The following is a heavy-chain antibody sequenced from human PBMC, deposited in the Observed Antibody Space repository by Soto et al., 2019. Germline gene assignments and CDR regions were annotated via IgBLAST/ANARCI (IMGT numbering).Heavy chain of an antibody. Sequence: QVQLVESGGGVVQPGRSLRLSCTASGFTFSSYGMHWVRQAPGKGLEWVAVISYDGTNKYYGDSVKGRFTISRDNSKNTLYLKMNSLRAEDTAVYYCAKLPRDFCGGVCYSENWGQGTLVTVSS. CDR2: ISYDGTNK. J-gene: IGHJ4*02. CDR1: GFTFSSYG. V-gene: IGHV3-30*18. D-gene: IGHD2-21*02. CDR3: AKLPRDFCGGVCYSEN.